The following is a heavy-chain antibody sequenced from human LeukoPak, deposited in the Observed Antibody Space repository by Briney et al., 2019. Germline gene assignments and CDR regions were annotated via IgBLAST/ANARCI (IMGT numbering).Heavy chain of an antibody. CDR1: GFTFSSYA. CDR2: ISGSGGST. V-gene: IGHV3-23*01. J-gene: IGHJ4*02. D-gene: IGHD3-10*01. CDR3: AKDRSHVTMVRGVTYNDY. Sequence: GGSLRLSCAASGFTFSSYAMSWVRQAPGKGLEWVSAISGSGGSTYYADSVKGRFTISRDNSKNTLYLQMNSQRAEDTAVYYCAKDRSHVTMVRGVTYNDYWGQGTLVTVSS.